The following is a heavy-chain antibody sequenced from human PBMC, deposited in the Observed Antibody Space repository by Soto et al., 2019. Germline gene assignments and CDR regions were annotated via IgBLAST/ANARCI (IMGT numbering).Heavy chain of an antibody. CDR3: ARARGYYGSGSRGYYYMDV. CDR2: IKQDGSEK. V-gene: IGHV3-7*01. J-gene: IGHJ6*03. Sequence: EVQLVESGGGLVQPGGSLRLSCAASGFTFSSYWMSWVRQAPGKGLEWVANIKQDGSEKYYVDSVKGRFTISRDNAKNSLYLQMNSLXXXDTAVYYCARARGYYGSGSRGYYYMDVWGKGTTVTVSS. CDR1: GFTFSSYW. D-gene: IGHD3-10*01.